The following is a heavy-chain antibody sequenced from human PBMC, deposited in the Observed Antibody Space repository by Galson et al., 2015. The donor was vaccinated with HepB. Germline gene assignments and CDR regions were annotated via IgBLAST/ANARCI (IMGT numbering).Heavy chain of an antibody. V-gene: IGHV5-10-1*01. J-gene: IGHJ5*02. CDR3: AREVWPTGTSQAGWFDP. D-gene: IGHD1-1*01. CDR1: GYSFTSYW. Sequence: QSGAEVKKPGESLRISCKGSGYSFTSYWISWVRQMPGKGLEWMGRIDPSDSYTNYSPSFQGHVTISADKSISTAYLQWSSLKASDTAMYYCAREVWPTGTSQAGWFDPWGQGTLVTVSS. CDR2: IDPSDSYT.